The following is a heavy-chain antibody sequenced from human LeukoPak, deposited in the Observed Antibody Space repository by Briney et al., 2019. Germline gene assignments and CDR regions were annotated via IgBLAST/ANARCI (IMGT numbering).Heavy chain of an antibody. D-gene: IGHD2-21*02. CDR3: ARDQGDPYYFDY. J-gene: IGHJ4*02. Sequence: ASVKVSCKASGYTFTGYYMHWVRRAPGQGLEWMGWINPNSGGTNYAQKFQGRVTMTRDTSISTAYMELSRLRSDDTAVYYCARDQGDPYYFDYWGQGTLVTVSS. CDR1: GYTFTGYY. V-gene: IGHV1-2*02. CDR2: INPNSGGT.